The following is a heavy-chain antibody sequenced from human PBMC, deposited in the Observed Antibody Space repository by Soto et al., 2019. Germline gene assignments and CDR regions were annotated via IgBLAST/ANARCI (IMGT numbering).Heavy chain of an antibody. V-gene: IGHV4-31*03. D-gene: IGHD3-22*01. Sequence: SETLSLTCTVSGGSISSGGYYWSWIRQHPGKGLEWIGYIYYSGSTYYNPSLKSRVTISVDTSKNQFSLKLSSVTAADTAVYYCARVLYDSSGYYHGYWGQGTLVTVSS. CDR2: IYYSGST. J-gene: IGHJ4*02. CDR3: ARVLYDSSGYYHGY. CDR1: GGSISSGGYY.